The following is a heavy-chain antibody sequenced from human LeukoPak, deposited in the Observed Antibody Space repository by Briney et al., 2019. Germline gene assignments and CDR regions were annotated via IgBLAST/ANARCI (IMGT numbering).Heavy chain of an antibody. V-gene: IGHV4-34*01. CDR1: GFTFSSYA. Sequence: PGGSLRLSCAASGFTFSSYAMSWVRQAPGKGLEWIGEINHSGSTNYNPSLKSRVTISVDTSKNQFSLKLSSVTAADTAVYYCAIGGNSLWWYFDYWGQGTLVTVSS. CDR3: AIGGNSLWWYFDY. J-gene: IGHJ4*02. CDR2: INHSGST. D-gene: IGHD4-23*01.